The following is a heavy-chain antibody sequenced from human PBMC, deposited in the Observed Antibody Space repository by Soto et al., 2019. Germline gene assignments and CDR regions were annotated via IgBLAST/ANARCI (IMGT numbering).Heavy chain of an antibody. D-gene: IGHD6-19*01. Sequence: EVQLVESGGGLVKPGGSLRLSCAASGFTFSLYSMIWVRQTPGKGLEWVSSISSSSAYIYSADSLKGRFTISRDNAKNSLYLQMNSLRAEDTAVYYCVKDGSSGWPYFGDMDVWGRGTTVTVSS. CDR1: GFTFSLYS. CDR2: ISSSSAYI. V-gene: IGHV3-21*01. CDR3: VKDGSSGWPYFGDMDV. J-gene: IGHJ6*02.